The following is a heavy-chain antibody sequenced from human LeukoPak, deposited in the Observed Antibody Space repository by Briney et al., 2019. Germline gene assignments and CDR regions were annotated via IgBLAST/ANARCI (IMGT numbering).Heavy chain of an antibody. V-gene: IGHV4-34*01. J-gene: IGHJ4*02. D-gene: IGHD5/OR15-5a*01. CDR3: ATGGGLAVSHI. CDR1: GGSFSGYY. CDR2: INHSGST. Sequence: PSETLSLTCAVYGGSFSGYYWSWIRQPPGKGLEWIGEINHSGSTNYNPSLKSRVTISVDTSKNQFSLKLSSVTAADTAVYYCATGGGLAVSHIWGQGTLVTVSS.